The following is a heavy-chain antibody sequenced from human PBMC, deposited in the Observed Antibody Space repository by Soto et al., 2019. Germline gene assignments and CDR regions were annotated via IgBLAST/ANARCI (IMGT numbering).Heavy chain of an antibody. CDR2: ISSGGDTI. Sequence: GGSLRLSCAASGFPFSNYEMNWVRQAPGKGLEWVAYISSGGDTIHYADSVRGRFTVSRDNARNSLSLQMNTLRVEDTALYYCARDRAAGGYWGQGTLVTVSS. V-gene: IGHV3-48*03. D-gene: IGHD6-13*01. CDR1: GFPFSNYE. J-gene: IGHJ4*02. CDR3: ARDRAAGGY.